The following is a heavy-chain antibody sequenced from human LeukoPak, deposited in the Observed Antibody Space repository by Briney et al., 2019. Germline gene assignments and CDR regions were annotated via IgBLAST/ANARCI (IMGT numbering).Heavy chain of an antibody. CDR2: ISYDGSNK. Sequence: QSGGSLRLSCAASGFTFSSYGMHWVRQAPGKGLEWVAVISYDGSNKYYADSVKGRFTISRDNSKNTLYLQMNSLRAEDTAVYYCARLYYGSGIPTGYWGQGTLVTVSS. D-gene: IGHD3-10*01. J-gene: IGHJ4*02. CDR3: ARLYYGSGIPTGY. CDR1: GFTFSSYG. V-gene: IGHV3-30*03.